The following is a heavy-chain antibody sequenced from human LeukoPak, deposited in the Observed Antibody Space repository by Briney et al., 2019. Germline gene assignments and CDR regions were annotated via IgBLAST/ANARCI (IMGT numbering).Heavy chain of an antibody. V-gene: IGHV4-39*07. CDR3: ARDGVTIFGVVIIDPFAWFDP. J-gene: IGHJ5*02. CDR2: IYYGGST. D-gene: IGHD3-3*01. Sequence: SETLSLTCTVSGGSISSSSYYWGWIRQPPGKGLEWIGSIYYGGSTSYNPSLKSRVTISVDTSKNQFSLKLSSVTAADTAVYYCARDGVTIFGVVIIDPFAWFDPWGQGTLVTVSS. CDR1: GGSISSSSYY.